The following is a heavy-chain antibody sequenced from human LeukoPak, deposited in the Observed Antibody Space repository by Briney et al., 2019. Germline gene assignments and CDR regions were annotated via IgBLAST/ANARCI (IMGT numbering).Heavy chain of an antibody. CDR3: ARDLIGGYNGGYFDS. Sequence: GGSLRLSCAASGFTFSDYAMSWVRQAPGKGLEWVSSISSSNSYIYYADSVRGRFTISKDDAKNSLSLHMNSLRAEDTAVYYCARDLIGGYNGGYFDSWGQGILVAVSS. CDR1: GFTFSDYA. V-gene: IGHV3-21*01. J-gene: IGHJ4*02. D-gene: IGHD5-24*01. CDR2: ISSSNSYI.